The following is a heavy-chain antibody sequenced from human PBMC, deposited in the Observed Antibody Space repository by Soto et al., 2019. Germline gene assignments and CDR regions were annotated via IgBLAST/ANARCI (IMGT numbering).Heavy chain of an antibody. V-gene: IGHV3-7*04. Sequence: EVQLVESGGGLVQPGGSLRLSCAASGFTFNSYYMTWVRQAPGKGLEWVANIRQDGSDKYYVGSVKGRFTISRDNAKKAFYLQMNSLRADDTAVYYCAGERGGPTTSAFDIWGQGTMVTVSS. CDR3: AGERGGPTTSAFDI. J-gene: IGHJ3*02. CDR1: GFTFNSYY. CDR2: IRQDGSDK. D-gene: IGHD1-26*01.